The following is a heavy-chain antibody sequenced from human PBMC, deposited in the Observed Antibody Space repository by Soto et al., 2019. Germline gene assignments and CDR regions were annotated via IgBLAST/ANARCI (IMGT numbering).Heavy chain of an antibody. CDR3: ARDHRAAGLYYCYMDV. CDR2: MNPNSGNT. Sequence: QVQLVQSGAEVKKPGASVKVSCKASGYTFTSYDINWVRQATGQGLEWMGWMNPNSGNTGYAQKFQGRVSMTRNTSISTAYMELSSLRSEDTAVYYCARDHRAAGLYYCYMDVWGKGTTVTVSS. D-gene: IGHD6-13*01. CDR1: GYTFTSYD. V-gene: IGHV1-8*01. J-gene: IGHJ6*03.